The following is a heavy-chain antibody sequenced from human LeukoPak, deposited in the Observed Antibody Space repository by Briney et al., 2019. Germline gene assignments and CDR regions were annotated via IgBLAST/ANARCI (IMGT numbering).Heavy chain of an antibody. CDR2: INPNSGGT. CDR3: ARVRGGAKGPLDFAFDI. Sequence: ASVKVSCKASGYTFTGYYMHWVRQAPGQGLEWMGWINPNSGGTNYAQKFQGRVTMTRDTSISTAYMELSRLRSDDTAVYYCARVRGGAKGPLDFAFDIWGQGTMVTVSS. J-gene: IGHJ3*02. D-gene: IGHD1-26*01. CDR1: GYTFTGYY. V-gene: IGHV1-2*02.